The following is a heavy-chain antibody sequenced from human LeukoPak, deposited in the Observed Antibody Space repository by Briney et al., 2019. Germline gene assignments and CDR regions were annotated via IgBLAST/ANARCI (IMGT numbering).Heavy chain of an antibody. CDR1: GFTSINYG. Sequence: GGSLRLSCAASGFTSINYGMHWVRQVPGKGLEWVAVIWYDGSNKYYADSVKGRFTISRDNSKNTLYLQMNSLRANDTAVYYCAKGQELHHYYYYMDVWGKGTTVTVSS. D-gene: IGHD5-24*01. CDR3: AKGQELHHYYYYMDV. CDR2: IWYDGSNK. V-gene: IGHV3-33*06. J-gene: IGHJ6*03.